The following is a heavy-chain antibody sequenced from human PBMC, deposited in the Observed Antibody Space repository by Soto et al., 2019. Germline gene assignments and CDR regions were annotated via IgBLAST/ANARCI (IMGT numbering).Heavy chain of an antibody. J-gene: IGHJ3*02. CDR1: GGSISSGGYY. Sequence: SETLSLTCTVSGGSISSGGYYWSWIRQHPGKGLEWIGYIYYSGSTYYNPSLKSRVTISVDTSKNQFSLKPSSVTAADTAVYYCARVPAPDAFDIWGKGTMVTVSS. CDR2: IYYSGST. D-gene: IGHD2-2*01. V-gene: IGHV4-31*03. CDR3: ARVPAPDAFDI.